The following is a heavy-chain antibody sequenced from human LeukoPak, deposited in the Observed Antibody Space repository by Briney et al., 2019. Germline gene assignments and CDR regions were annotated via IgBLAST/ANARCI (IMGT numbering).Heavy chain of an antibody. D-gene: IGHD2-2*01. V-gene: IGHV3-23*01. CDR2: ISGSGTNT. J-gene: IGHJ5*02. CDR3: AKAPVPIIATNWFDP. Sequence: PGGSLRLSCAASGFTLNSYAMNWVRQAPGKGLEWVSVISGSGTNTYYADSVKGRFTISRDNSKNTLYLQMSSLRAEDTAVYYCAKAPVPIIATNWFDPWGQGTLVTISS. CDR1: GFTLNSYA.